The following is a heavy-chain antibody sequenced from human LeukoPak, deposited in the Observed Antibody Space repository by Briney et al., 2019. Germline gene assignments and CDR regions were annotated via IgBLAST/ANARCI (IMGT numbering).Heavy chain of an antibody. Sequence: SQTLSLTCTVSGGSISSGGYYWSWIRQPPGKGLEWIGYIYYSGSTNYNPSLKSRVTMSVDTSKNQFSLKLSSVTAADTAVYYCARHEGYDILTGYSYFFDHWGQGTLVTVPS. D-gene: IGHD3-9*01. V-gene: IGHV4-30-2*03. CDR2: IYYSGST. CDR1: GGSISSGGYY. CDR3: ARHEGYDILTGYSYFFDH. J-gene: IGHJ4*02.